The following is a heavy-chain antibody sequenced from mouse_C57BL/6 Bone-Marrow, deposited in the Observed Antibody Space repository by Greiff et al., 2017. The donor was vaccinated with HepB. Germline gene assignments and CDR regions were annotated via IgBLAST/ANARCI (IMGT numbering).Heavy chain of an antibody. J-gene: IGHJ3*01. CDR1: GFNIKNTY. V-gene: IGHV14-3*01. CDR2: IDPANGNT. Sequence: EVQLQQSVAELVRPGASVKLSCTASGFNIKNTYMHWVKQRPEQGLEWIGRIDPANGNTKYAPKFQGQATITADTTSNTAYLQLTSLTSEDTAIDYSAHYDYDGGWAFWGQGNLVTVSA. D-gene: IGHD2-4*01. CDR3: AHYDYDGGWAF.